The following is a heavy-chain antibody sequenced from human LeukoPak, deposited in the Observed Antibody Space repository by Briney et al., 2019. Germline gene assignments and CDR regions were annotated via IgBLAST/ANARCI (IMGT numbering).Heavy chain of an antibody. CDR2: IKQDGSEK. CDR1: GFTFSNYW. CDR3: ATVRIVVVPAARALDY. Sequence: PGGSLRLSCAVSGFTFSNYWMSWVRQAPGKGLEWVANIKQDGSEKYYVDSMKGRFTISRDNAKKSVYLQMNSLRAEDTAVYYCATVRIVVVPAARALDYWGQGTLVTVSS. J-gene: IGHJ4*02. V-gene: IGHV3-7*01. D-gene: IGHD2-2*01.